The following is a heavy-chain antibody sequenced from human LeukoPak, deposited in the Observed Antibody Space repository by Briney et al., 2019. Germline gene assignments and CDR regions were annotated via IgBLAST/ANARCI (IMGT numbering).Heavy chain of an antibody. D-gene: IGHD3-10*01. V-gene: IGHV1-2*02. J-gene: IGHJ5*02. CDR2: INPNSGGT. CDR1: GYTFTGFY. CDR3: ATVPVRGDRWFDP. Sequence: VSVKVSCKASGYTFTGFYIHWVRQAPGQGLEWMGWINPNSGGTNYAQKFKGRVTMTRDTSINTAYMELTGLRSDDTAVYYCATVPVRGDRWFDPWGQGTLVTVSS.